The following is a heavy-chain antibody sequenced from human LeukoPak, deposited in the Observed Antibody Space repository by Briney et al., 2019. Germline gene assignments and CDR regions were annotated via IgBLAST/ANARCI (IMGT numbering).Heavy chain of an antibody. CDR3: AMALDY. V-gene: IGHV3-23*01. Sequence: GGSLTLSCVAHGCTFRNNLMNWVRQAPGKGLEWVSGISHSGSSIYYADSVKGRFTISRDNSKNTLYLQMDRLRVEDTAVYYFAMALDYWGQGTLVFVPS. CDR2: ISHSGSSI. J-gene: IGHJ4*02. CDR1: GCTFRNNL.